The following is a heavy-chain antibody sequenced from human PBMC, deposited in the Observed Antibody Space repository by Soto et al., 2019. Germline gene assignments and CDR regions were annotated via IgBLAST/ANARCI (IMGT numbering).Heavy chain of an antibody. CDR3: ARDGGGSCSSTSCYSFDY. J-gene: IGHJ4*02. V-gene: IGHV3-21*01. D-gene: IGHD2-2*01. CDR1: GFTFSSYS. Sequence: GGSLRLCCAASGFTFSSYSMNWVRQAPGKGREWVSSISSSSSYIYYADSVKGRFNISRDNAKNSLYLQMNSLRAEDKAVYYCARDGGGSCSSTSCYSFDYWGQGT. CDR2: ISSSSSYI.